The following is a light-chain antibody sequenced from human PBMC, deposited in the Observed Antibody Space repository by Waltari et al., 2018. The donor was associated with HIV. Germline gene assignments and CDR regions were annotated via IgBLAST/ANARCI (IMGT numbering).Light chain of an antibody. CDR1: RNIDNR. CDR2: FAS. J-gene: IGKJ2*01. V-gene: IGKV1-5*03. CDR3: QGGNGY. Sequence: DSPMTQSPSTLSASVGDRVTITCRARRNIDNRMAWYQQKPGKVPTPLIYFASTLQRGVPWRFSGSGSGTEFTLTISSLQPDDFATYYCQGGNGYFGQGTKVEIK.